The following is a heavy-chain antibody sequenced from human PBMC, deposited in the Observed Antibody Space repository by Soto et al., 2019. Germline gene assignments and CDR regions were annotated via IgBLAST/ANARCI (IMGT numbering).Heavy chain of an antibody. J-gene: IGHJ4*02. CDR2: IWYDGSNK. Sequence: PGGSLRLSCAASGFTFSSYGMHWVRQAPGKGLEWVAVIWYDGSNKYYADSVKGRFTISRDNSKNTLYLQMNSLRAEDTAVYYCARDRVQYYDSSGSINYWGQGTLVTVSS. CDR1: GFTFSSYG. CDR3: ARDRVQYYDSSGSINY. D-gene: IGHD3-22*01. V-gene: IGHV3-33*01.